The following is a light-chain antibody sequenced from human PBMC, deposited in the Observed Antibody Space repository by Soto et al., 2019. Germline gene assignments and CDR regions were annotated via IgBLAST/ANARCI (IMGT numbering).Light chain of an antibody. CDR1: HSVTLN. V-gene: IGKV3-15*01. CDR3: QQYNHLPQT. CDR2: GAS. J-gene: IGKJ1*01. Sequence: ETVMTQSPATLSVSPGERATLSCRASHSVTLNLAWYQQTPGQAPRLLIYGASTRATGVPARFSGSGSGTEFTLTISSLQSEDFAVYYGQQYNHLPQTFGQRTKVEIK.